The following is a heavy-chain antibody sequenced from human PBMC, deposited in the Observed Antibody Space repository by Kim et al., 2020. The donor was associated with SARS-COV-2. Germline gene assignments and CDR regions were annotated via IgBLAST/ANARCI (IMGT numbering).Heavy chain of an antibody. V-gene: IGHV5-51*01. J-gene: IGHJ3*02. Sequence: PSFQGQVTISADKSISTAYLQWSSLKASDTAMYYCARRGVGATSDAFDIWGQGTMVTVSS. D-gene: IGHD1-26*01. CDR3: ARRGVGATSDAFDI.